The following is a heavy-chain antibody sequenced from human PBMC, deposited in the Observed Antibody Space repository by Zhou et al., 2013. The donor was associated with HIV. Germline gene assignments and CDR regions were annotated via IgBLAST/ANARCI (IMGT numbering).Heavy chain of an antibody. CDR3: ARNRVAYRFYFDY. CDR2: INTDNGDT. D-gene: IGHD5-18*01. Sequence: VHLVQSGAEVRKPGASVNISCKTSGYTFSDYAIHWVRQAPDRDLSGWDVINTDNGDTDFSTEVPGRESPLPGTTVATTAYLEMHSLTSEDTAVYYCARNRVAYRFYFDYWGQGTLVTASS. CDR1: GYTFSDYA. J-gene: IGHJ4*02. V-gene: IGHV1-3*04.